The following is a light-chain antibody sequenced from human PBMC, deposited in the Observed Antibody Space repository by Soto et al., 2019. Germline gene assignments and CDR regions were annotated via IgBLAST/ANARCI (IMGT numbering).Light chain of an antibody. CDR1: QSISTY. Sequence: DIPMTQSPSSLSASVGDRVTITCRASQSISTYLNWYQQKPGKAPKLLMYAASSLQSGVPSRFGGSGSGTDFTLTISSLQPEDFATYYCQQSYSTPRTFGQGTKVEIK. J-gene: IGKJ1*01. CDR3: QQSYSTPRT. V-gene: IGKV1-39*01. CDR2: AAS.